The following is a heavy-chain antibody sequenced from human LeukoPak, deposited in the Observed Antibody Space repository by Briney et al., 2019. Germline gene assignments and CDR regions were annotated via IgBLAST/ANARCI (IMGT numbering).Heavy chain of an antibody. CDR1: GGTFSSYA. Sequence: SVKVSCKASGGTFSSYAISWVRQAPGQGLEWMGGNIPIFGTANYAQKFQGRVTITTDESTSTAYMELSSLRSEDTAVYYCAVQGGDFWSGYFRFSGNTPAYLDYWGQGTLVTVSS. J-gene: IGHJ4*02. CDR3: AVQGGDFWSGYFRFSGNTPAYLDY. D-gene: IGHD3-3*01. V-gene: IGHV1-69*05. CDR2: NIPIFGTA.